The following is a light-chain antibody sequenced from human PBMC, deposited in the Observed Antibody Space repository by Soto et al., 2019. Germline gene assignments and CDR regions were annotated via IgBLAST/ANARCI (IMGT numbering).Light chain of an antibody. Sequence: DIRMTQSPSTLSASVEDRVTITCRASQSISSWLAWYQQKPGKAPKLLIYDASNLESGVPSRFSGSGSGTEFTLTISSLQPDDFATYYCQQYNSYSPWTFGQGTKVEIK. CDR1: QSISSW. J-gene: IGKJ1*01. CDR2: DAS. V-gene: IGKV1-5*01. CDR3: QQYNSYSPWT.